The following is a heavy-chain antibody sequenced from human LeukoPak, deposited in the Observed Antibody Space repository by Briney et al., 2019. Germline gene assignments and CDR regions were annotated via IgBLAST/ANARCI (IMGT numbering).Heavy chain of an antibody. CDR3: AKDYYDSSGYPAPCDY. V-gene: IGHV3-23*01. D-gene: IGHD3-22*01. Sequence: AGGSLRLSCAASGFTFSSYAMSWVRQAPGKGREGVSAISGSGGSTYYADSVKGRFTISRDNSKNTLYLQMNSLRAEDTAVYYCAKDYYDSSGYPAPCDYWGQGTLVTVSS. J-gene: IGHJ4*02. CDR1: GFTFSSYA. CDR2: ISGSGGST.